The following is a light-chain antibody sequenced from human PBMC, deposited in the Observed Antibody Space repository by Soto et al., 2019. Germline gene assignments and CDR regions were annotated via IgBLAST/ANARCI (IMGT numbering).Light chain of an antibody. CDR1: QSVSSY. V-gene: IGKV3-11*01. CDR2: DAS. J-gene: IGKJ5*01. Sequence: IVLTQSPATLSLSPWERATLSCRASQSVSSYLAWYQQKPGQAPRLLIYDASNRATGIPARFSGSGSGTDFTLTISSLEPEDFAVYYCRQRSNWPPITFGQGTRLEIK. CDR3: RQRSNWPPIT.